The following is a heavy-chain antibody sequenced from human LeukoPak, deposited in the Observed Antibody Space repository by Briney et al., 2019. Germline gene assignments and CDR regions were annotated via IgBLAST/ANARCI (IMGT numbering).Heavy chain of an antibody. CDR1: GFSFSNYD. CDR3: AKRLYYGSGPLDI. V-gene: IGHV3-23*01. Sequence: GGSLRLSCAASGFSFSNYDMTWVRQAPGKGPDWVSTLSDSGGSTYYADSVKGRFTISRDNSKNTLYLQMSSLRAEDTAIYFCAKRLYYGSGPLDIWGQGTMVTVSS. CDR2: LSDSGGST. J-gene: IGHJ3*02. D-gene: IGHD3-10*01.